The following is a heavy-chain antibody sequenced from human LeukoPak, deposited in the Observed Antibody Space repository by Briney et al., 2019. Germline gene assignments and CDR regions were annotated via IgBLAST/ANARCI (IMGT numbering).Heavy chain of an antibody. V-gene: IGHV1-3*04. CDR1: GYTFASYA. Sequence: ASVKVSCKSSGYTFASYAMHWVRQAPGQGLEWIGWINTGDGNTKYSQNFRGRVTITRDTSASTAYMEVSSLRSEDTAIYYCARIVVPKFYYYGMNVWGQGTTVTVSS. D-gene: IGHD2-15*01. J-gene: IGHJ6*02. CDR2: INTGDGNT. CDR3: ARIVVPKFYYYGMNV.